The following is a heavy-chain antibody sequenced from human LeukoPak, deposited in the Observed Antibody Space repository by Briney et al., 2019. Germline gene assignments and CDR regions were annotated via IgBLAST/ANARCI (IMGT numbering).Heavy chain of an antibody. J-gene: IGHJ6*03. CDR2: IYTSGST. CDR1: GGSISSYY. Sequence: SETLSLTCTVSGGSISSYYWSWIRQPPGKGLEWIGHIYTSGSTNYNPSLKSRVTILVDTSKNQFSLKLSSVTAADTAVYYCARHPRGYYYYCMDVWGKGTTVTVSS. CDR3: ARHPRGYYYYCMDV. V-gene: IGHV4-4*09.